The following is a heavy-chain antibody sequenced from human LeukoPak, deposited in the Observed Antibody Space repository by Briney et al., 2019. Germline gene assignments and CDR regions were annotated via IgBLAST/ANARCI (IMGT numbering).Heavy chain of an antibody. J-gene: IGHJ2*01. Sequence: WETLSLTCAVYGGSFSGYYWSWIRQPSGKGLEWIGEINHSGSTNYNPSLKSRVTISVDTSKNQFSLKLSSVTAADTAVYYCARVVGSRSWYFDLWGRGTLVTVSS. D-gene: IGHD2-21*01. CDR3: ARVVGSRSWYFDL. CDR2: INHSGST. V-gene: IGHV4-34*01. CDR1: GGSFSGYY.